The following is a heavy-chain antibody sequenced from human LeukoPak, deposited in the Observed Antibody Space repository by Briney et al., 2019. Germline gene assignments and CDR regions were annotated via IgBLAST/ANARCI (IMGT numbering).Heavy chain of an antibody. D-gene: IGHD6-13*01. CDR3: ARGRSSSWSQDFDYFDY. CDR2: IYYSGST. J-gene: IGHJ4*02. V-gene: IGHV4-59*08. CDR1: GGSISGYY. Sequence: SETLSLTCTVSGGSISGYYWSWIRQPPGKGLEWIGYIYYSGSTNYNPSLKSRVTISADTSKNQFSLKLSSVTAADTAVYYCARGRSSSWSQDFDYFDYWGQGTLVTVSS.